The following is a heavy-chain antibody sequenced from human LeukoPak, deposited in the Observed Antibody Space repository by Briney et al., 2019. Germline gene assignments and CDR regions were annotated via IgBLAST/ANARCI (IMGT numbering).Heavy chain of an antibody. Sequence: GGSLRLSCTASGCTFSSYWMSWVRKAPGKGLEWVANSKQDGSEKYYVDSVKGRFTISRDNAENSLYLQMNSLRAEDTALYYCASGRQLGYWGQGTLVTVSS. CDR2: SKQDGSEK. D-gene: IGHD3-16*01. V-gene: IGHV3-7*01. CDR1: GCTFSSYW. J-gene: IGHJ4*02. CDR3: ASGRQLGY.